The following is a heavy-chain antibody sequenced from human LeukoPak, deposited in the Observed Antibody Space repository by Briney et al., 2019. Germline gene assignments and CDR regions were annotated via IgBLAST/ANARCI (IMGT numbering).Heavy chain of an antibody. D-gene: IGHD6-19*01. CDR2: ISWDGGST. V-gene: IGHV3-43D*03. CDR1: GFTFDDYA. CDR3: AKDRATAGIHYYYYMDV. Sequence: GGSLRLSCAASGFTFDDYAMHWVRQAPGKGLECVSLISWDGGSTYCADSVKGRFTISRDNSKNSLYLQMNSLRAEDTALYYCAKDRATAGIHYYYYMDVWGKGTTVTVSS. J-gene: IGHJ6*03.